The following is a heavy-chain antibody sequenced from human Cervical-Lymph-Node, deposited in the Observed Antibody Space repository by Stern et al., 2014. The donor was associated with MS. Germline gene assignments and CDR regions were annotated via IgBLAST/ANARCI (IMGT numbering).Heavy chain of an antibody. Sequence: DQLGESGGGVVQPGRYLRLSCAASGFTFSSYAMHWVRQAPGKGLEWVAVISYDGSNKYYADSVKGRFTISRDNSKNTLYLQMNSLRAEDTAVYYCARDNGNSSGWSFYFQHWGQGTLVTVSS. CDR1: GFTFSSYA. CDR3: ARDNGNSSGWSFYFQH. J-gene: IGHJ1*01. V-gene: IGHV3-30-3*01. D-gene: IGHD6-19*01. CDR2: ISYDGSNK.